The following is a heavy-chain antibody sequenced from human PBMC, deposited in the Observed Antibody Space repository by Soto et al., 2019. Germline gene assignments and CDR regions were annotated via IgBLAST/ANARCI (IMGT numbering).Heavy chain of an antibody. Sequence: EVQVVESGGGLVKPGGSLRLSCAASGFTFSSYTMNWVRQAPGKGLEWVSSISSSSTYIYYADSLKGRFTISRDNAKNLLFLQKNNLGARDPAWYPCAGDKKLPHGSGTIYYYYGMDVWGQGTTVTVSS. J-gene: IGHJ6*02. CDR2: ISSSSTYI. D-gene: IGHD3-10*01. CDR3: AGDKKLPHGSGTIYYYYGMDV. V-gene: IGHV3-21*01. CDR1: GFTFSSYT.